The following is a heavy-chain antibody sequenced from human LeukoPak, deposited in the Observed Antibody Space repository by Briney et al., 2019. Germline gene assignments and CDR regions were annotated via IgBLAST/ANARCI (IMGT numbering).Heavy chain of an antibody. CDR1: GFTFSSYG. V-gene: IGHV3-23*01. J-gene: IGHJ6*03. D-gene: IGHD2-15*01. Sequence: SGGSLRLSCAASGFTFSSYGMSWVRQAPGKGLEWVSAINTSGGSTYYADSVKGRFTISRDNSKNTLYLQMNSLRAEDTAIYYCAKNGDRGAYCSGGSCYPYFYYYMEVWGKGTTVTISS. CDR2: INTSGGST. CDR3: AKNGDRGAYCSGGSCYPYFYYYMEV.